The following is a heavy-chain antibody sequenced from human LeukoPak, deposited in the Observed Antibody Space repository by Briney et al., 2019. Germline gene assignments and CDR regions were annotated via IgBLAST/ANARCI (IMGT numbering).Heavy chain of an antibody. Sequence: SVTVSCKASGGTFSSYAISWVRQAPGRGLEWMGRIIPILGIANYAQKFQGRVTITADKSTSTAYMELSSLRAEDTAVYYCAKDLRTRYGDYVKIGAFDIWGQGTMVTVSS. J-gene: IGHJ3*02. CDR2: IIPILGIA. V-gene: IGHV1-69*04. CDR3: AKDLRTRYGDYVKIGAFDI. D-gene: IGHD4-17*01. CDR1: GGTFSSYA.